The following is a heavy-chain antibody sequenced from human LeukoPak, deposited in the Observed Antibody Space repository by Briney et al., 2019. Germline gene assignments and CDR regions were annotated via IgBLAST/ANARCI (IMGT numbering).Heavy chain of an antibody. Sequence: PGGSLRLSCAASGFTFSSYWMHWVRQAPGKRLVWVSRINSDGSSTSYADSVKGRFTISRDNAKNTLYLQMNSLRAEDTAVYYCARDGPQQLGVFDYWGQGTLVTVSS. CDR1: GFTFSSYW. CDR2: INSDGSST. D-gene: IGHD6-13*01. V-gene: IGHV3-74*01. J-gene: IGHJ4*02. CDR3: ARDGPQQLGVFDY.